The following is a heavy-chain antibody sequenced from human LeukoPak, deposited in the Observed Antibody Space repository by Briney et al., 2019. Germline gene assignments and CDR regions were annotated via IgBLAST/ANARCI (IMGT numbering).Heavy chain of an antibody. V-gene: IGHV3-48*04. Sequence: GGSLRLSCAASGFTFSSYWMSWVRQAPGKGLEWVSHISSSSTSKYYADSVKGRFTISRDNAKNSLYLQMNSLRAEDTAVYYCARGQYGMDVWGQGTTVTVSS. CDR2: ISSSSTSK. J-gene: IGHJ6*02. CDR3: ARGQYGMDV. CDR1: GFTFSSYW.